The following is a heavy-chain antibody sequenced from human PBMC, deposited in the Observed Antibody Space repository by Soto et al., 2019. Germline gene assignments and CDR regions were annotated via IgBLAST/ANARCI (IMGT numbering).Heavy chain of an antibody. CDR1: GFIFTNYA. D-gene: IGHD3-10*02. CDR3: AKDFGSKYVNNHWPLDL. J-gene: IGHJ5*02. V-gene: IGHV3-23*01. CDR2: ISGSGGRT. Sequence: GGSLRLSCAASGFIFTNYAMNWVRQGPGKGLEWVSSISGSGGRTLYADSVKGRFTISRDDSTKTLYLQLNSLKAEDTALYFCAKDFGSKYVNNHWPLDLWGQGILVTVAS.